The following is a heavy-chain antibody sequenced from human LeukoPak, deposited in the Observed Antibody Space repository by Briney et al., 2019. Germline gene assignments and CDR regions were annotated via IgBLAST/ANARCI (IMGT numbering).Heavy chain of an antibody. D-gene: IGHD7-27*01. CDR3: AKDGGLWVSAHWGDS. V-gene: IGHV3-53*01. Sequence: SGGSLRLSCAASGSTVRNNYMSWVRQAPGKGLEWVSLIYSRGDTRYADFVKGRFTVSRDDSKNTLYLQMNSLRAEDTAVYYCAKDGGLWVSAHWGDSWGRGTLVTVSS. CDR1: GSTVRNNY. J-gene: IGHJ4*02. CDR2: IYSRGDT.